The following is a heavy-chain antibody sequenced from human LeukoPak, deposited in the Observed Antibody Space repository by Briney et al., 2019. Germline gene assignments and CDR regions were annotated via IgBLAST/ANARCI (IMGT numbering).Heavy chain of an antibody. V-gene: IGHV1-69*13. CDR1: GGTFSSYP. D-gene: IGHD3-22*01. CDR3: ARDPEAYDSSGYDDY. CDR2: IIPIFGTA. Sequence: SVKVSCKASGGTFSSYPVSWVRQAPGQGLEWMGGIIPIFGTANYAQKFQGRVTITADESTSTAYMELSSLRSEDTAVYYCARDPEAYDSSGYDDYWGQGTLVTVSS. J-gene: IGHJ4*02.